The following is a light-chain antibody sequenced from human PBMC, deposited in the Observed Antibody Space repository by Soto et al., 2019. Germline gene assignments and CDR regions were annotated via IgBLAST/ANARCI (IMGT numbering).Light chain of an antibody. CDR3: LQYNTFPHT. CDR2: DAT. V-gene: IGKV1-5*01. Sequence: IQMTQSPSTLSASVGDTVTLTCRSSQMIARWLAWYQQKPGTAPRLIIYDATSLQSGVPSRFSASASGTDFTLTISSLHPDDFATYYCLQYNTFPHTFGKGTRLEIK. J-gene: IGKJ5*01. CDR1: QMIARW.